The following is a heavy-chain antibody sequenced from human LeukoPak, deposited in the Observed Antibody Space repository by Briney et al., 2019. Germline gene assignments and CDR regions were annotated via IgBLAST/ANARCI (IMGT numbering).Heavy chain of an antibody. CDR1: RFTSTNYN. V-gene: IGHV3-30*18. CDR3: ANFDGDSQAFHI. Sequence: PGGSLRLSCAASRFTSTNYNMHWVRQTPGKGLQWVAAILYDGSKKYYADSVKGRFSVYRDNSDYTLYLEMNNLKTEDTALYSCANFDGDSQAFHIWGLGTLVTVSS. CDR2: ILYDGSKK. J-gene: IGHJ3*02. D-gene: IGHD3-9*01.